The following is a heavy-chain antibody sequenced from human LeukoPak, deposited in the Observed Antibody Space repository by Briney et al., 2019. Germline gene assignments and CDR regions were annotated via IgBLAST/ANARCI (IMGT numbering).Heavy chain of an antibody. J-gene: IGHJ4*02. V-gene: IGHV3-15*01. D-gene: IGHD6-6*01. Sequence: GGSLRLSCAASGFTFSNAWMSWVRQAPGKGLEWVGRIKSKTDGGTTDYAAPVKGRFTISRDNSKNTLYLQMNSLRAEDTAVYYCAKSYSSSFLRFGYFDYWGQGTLVTVSS. CDR1: GFTFSNAW. CDR3: AKSYSSSFLRFGYFDY. CDR2: IKSKTDGGTT.